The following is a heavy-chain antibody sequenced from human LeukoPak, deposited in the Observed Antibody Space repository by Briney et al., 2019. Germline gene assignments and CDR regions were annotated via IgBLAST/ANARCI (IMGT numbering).Heavy chain of an antibody. D-gene: IGHD3-22*01. V-gene: IGHV4-34*01. CDR2: INHSGST. Sequence: PSETLSLTCAVYGGSFSGYYWSWIRQPPGKGLEWIGEINHSGSTNYNPSLKSRVTISVDTSKNQFSLKLSSVTAADTAVYYCARGGQNYYDAQEGERFDYWGQGTLVTVSS. J-gene: IGHJ4*02. CDR1: GGSFSGYY. CDR3: ARGGQNYYDAQEGERFDY.